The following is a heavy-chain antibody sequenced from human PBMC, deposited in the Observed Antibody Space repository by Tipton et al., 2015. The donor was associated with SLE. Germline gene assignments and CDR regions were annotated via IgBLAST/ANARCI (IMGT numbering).Heavy chain of an antibody. CDR1: GGSISGFY. J-gene: IGHJ4*02. CDR3: ARIAGYSSSWYVDY. CDR2: ISSSGSP. V-gene: IGHV4-4*07. Sequence: TLSLTCTVSGGSISGFYWSWIRQPDGKGLEWIGRISSSGSPHYNPSLKSRVTISVDTSKNQLSLKLSSVTAADTAVYYCARIAGYSSSWYVDYWGQGTLVTVPS. D-gene: IGHD6-13*01.